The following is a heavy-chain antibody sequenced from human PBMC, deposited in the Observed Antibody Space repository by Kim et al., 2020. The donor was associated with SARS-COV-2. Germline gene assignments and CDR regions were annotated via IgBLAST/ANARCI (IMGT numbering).Heavy chain of an antibody. V-gene: IGHV4-59*08. D-gene: IGHD3-22*01. CDR2: ST. J-gene: IGHJ4*02. Sequence: STNYNPSLKSRVTISVDTSKNQFSLKLSSVTAADTAVDYCASHYDSSGYWGQGTLVTVSS. CDR3: ASHYDSSGY.